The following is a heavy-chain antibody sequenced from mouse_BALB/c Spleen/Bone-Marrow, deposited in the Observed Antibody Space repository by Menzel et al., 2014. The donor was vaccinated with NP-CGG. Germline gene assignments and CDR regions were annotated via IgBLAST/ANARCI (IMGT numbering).Heavy chain of an antibody. Sequence: VKLMESGAELVMPGASVKMSCKASGYTFTDYWMHWVKQRPGQGLEWIGAIDTSDSYTSYNQKFKGKATLTVDESSSTAYMQLSSLTSEDSAVYYCARTGYDYYFDYWGQGTTPTVSS. V-gene: IGHV1-69*01. J-gene: IGHJ2*01. CDR3: ARTGYDYYFDY. CDR2: IDTSDSYT. D-gene: IGHD2-4*01. CDR1: GYTFTDYW.